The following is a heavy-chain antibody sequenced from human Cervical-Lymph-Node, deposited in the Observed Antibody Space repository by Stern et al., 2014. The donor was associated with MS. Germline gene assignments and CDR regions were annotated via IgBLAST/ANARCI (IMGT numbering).Heavy chain of an antibody. CDR2: LYWDDDK. CDR3: AHRHYSGWFDP. D-gene: IGHD4-11*01. Sequence: QVTLKESGPTLVKPTQTLTLTCTFSGFSLRTSGVAVGWIRQPPGKALEWLALLYWDDDKRHSASLKNTLPITKDTPKNQVVLTMTNMDPVDTATYYCAHRHYSGWFDPWGQGTLVTVSS. CDR1: GFSLRTSGVA. V-gene: IGHV2-5*02. J-gene: IGHJ5*02.